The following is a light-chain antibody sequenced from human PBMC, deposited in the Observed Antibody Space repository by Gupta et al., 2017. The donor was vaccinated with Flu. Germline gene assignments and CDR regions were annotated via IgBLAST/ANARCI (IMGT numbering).Light chain of an antibody. CDR3: SAGDSSRTVEM. J-gene: IGLJ3*02. CDR2: RNN. V-gene: IGLV10-54*04. Sequence: QAGLTQPPSVSTGLSQTATLTCTGNSNNVGNGGAAWLQRHQGHPPKLLYYRNNDRPSGISERFSASRSGNTAALTISGLQPEDEADYYCSAGDSSRTVEMFGGGTRVTVL. CDR1: SNNVGNGG.